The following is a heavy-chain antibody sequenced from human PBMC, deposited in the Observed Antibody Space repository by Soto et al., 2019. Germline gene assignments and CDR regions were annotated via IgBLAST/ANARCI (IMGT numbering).Heavy chain of an antibody. Sequence: GESLKISCKASGYNFTNFWVGWVRQMPGKRLGWLGVVYPGDSDTRYSPSFQGQVTISADKSISTTFLQWSSLEASDTGRYYCARHDVTIRPSGWYPAFWGQGTLVTVSS. D-gene: IGHD6-19*01. J-gene: IGHJ4*02. CDR1: GYNFTNFW. CDR3: ARHDVTIRPSGWYPAF. CDR2: VYPGDSDT. V-gene: IGHV5-51*01.